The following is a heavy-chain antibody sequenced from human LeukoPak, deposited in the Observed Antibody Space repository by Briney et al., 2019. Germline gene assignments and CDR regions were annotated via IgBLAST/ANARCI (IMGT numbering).Heavy chain of an antibody. CDR3: ARVRDGYNDAYDI. Sequence: APVKVSCKASGYTFTSYYMHWVRQAPGEGLEWMGIINPTGGSTSYAQKFQGRVTMTRDTSTSTVYLELSSLKAEDTAVYYCARVRDGYNDAYDIWGQGTVVTVSS. D-gene: IGHD5-24*01. CDR2: INPTGGST. J-gene: IGHJ3*02. V-gene: IGHV1-46*01. CDR1: GYTFTSYY.